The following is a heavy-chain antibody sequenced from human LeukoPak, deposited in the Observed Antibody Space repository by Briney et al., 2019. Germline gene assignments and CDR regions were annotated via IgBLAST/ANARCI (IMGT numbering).Heavy chain of an antibody. Sequence: GASVKVSCKASGYTFTSYGISWVRQAPGQGLEWMGWISAYNGNTNYAKKLQGRGTMTTDTSTSTDYMELRSLRSDDTAVYYCARVEGLSYYFDYWGQGTLVTVSS. V-gene: IGHV1-18*01. J-gene: IGHJ4*02. CDR2: ISAYNGNT. CDR1: GYTFTSYG. CDR3: ARVEGLSYYFDY. D-gene: IGHD3-3*01.